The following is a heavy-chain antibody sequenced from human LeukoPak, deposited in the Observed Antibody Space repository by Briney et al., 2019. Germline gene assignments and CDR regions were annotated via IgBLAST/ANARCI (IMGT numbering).Heavy chain of an antibody. CDR3: AKTTVGYSSGRFPGWPADY. J-gene: IGHJ4*02. Sequence: GGSLRLSCAASGFTVSSNYMSWVRQAPGKGLEWVSGIFGSGGSAHYADSVKGRFTISRDNSKNTVYLEMNSLRAEDTAVYYCAKTTVGYSSGRFPGWPADYWGQGTLVTVSS. CDR1: GFTVSSNY. CDR2: IFGSGGSA. V-gene: IGHV3-53*01. D-gene: IGHD6-19*01.